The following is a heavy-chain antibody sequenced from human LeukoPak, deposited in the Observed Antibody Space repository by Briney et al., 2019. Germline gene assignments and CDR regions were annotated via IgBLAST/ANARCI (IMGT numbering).Heavy chain of an antibody. CDR1: GGSISSYY. J-gene: IGHJ6*03. Sequence: SETLSLTCTVSGGSISSYYWSWIRQPAGKGLEWIGRIYTGGSTNYNPSLKSRVTMSVDTSQNQFSLKLSSVTAADTAVYYCARVTGAATGIYYYYYYMDVWGKGTTVTVSS. V-gene: IGHV4-4*07. D-gene: IGHD6-13*01. CDR3: ARVTGAATGIYYYYYYMDV. CDR2: IYTGGST.